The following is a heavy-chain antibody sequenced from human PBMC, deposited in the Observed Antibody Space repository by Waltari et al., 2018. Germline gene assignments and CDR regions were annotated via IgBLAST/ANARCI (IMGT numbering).Heavy chain of an antibody. CDR1: GYTLTELS. V-gene: IGHV1-24*01. J-gene: IGHJ3*02. D-gene: IGHD3-3*01. CDR2: FDPEDGET. Sequence: QVQLVQSGAEVKKPGASVKFSCKVSGYTLTELSMHWVRQAPGKGLEWMGGFDPEDGETIYAQKFQGRVTMTEDTSTDTAYMELSSLRSEDTAVYYCATAISSITIFGVAIDAFDIWGQGTMVTVSS. CDR3: ATAISSITIFGVAIDAFDI.